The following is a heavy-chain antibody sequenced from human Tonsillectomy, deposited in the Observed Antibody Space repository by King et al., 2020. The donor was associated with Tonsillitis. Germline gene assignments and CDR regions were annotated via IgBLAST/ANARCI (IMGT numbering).Heavy chain of an antibody. V-gene: IGHV1-3*01. CDR2: INVGNGNT. CDR1: GYTFTTYA. CDR3: GRDRTGTYERDFDY. D-gene: IGHD1-14*01. Sequence: QLVQSGAEVKKPGASVKVSCKASGYTFTTYAIHWVRQAPGQRLEWMGWINVGNGNTKYSQKFQDRVTITRDTSASTAYMELSSLRSVDTAVYYCGRDRTGTYERDFDYWGQGTLVTVSS. J-gene: IGHJ4*02.